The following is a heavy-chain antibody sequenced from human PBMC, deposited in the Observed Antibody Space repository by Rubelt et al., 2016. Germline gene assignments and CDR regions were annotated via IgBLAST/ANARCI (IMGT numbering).Heavy chain of an antibody. J-gene: IGHJ5*02. V-gene: IGHV3-7*02. D-gene: IGHD2-15*01. CDR2: IKEDGSEK. CDR1: W. Sequence: WMSWVRQAPGKGLERVANIKEDGSEKYYVDSVKGRFTISRDNAKNSLYLQMNSLRAEDTAVYYCARGVSVVAAFHNWFDPWGQGTLVTVSS. CDR3: ARGVSVVAAFHNWFDP.